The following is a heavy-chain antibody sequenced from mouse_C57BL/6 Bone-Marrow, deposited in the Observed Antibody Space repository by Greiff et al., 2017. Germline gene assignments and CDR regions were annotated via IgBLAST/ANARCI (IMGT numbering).Heavy chain of an antibody. V-gene: IGHV1-69*01. Sequence: QVQLQQPGAELVMPGASVKLSCKASGYTFTSYWMHWVKQRPGQGLEWIGEIDPSDSYTNYNQKFKGKSTLTVDKSSSTAYMQLSSLTSGAAAVYYCSRDYDYDGGDYFDYWGQGTTLTVSS. CDR1: GYTFTSYW. J-gene: IGHJ2*01. CDR2: IDPSDSYT. CDR3: SRDYDYDGGDYFDY. D-gene: IGHD2-4*01.